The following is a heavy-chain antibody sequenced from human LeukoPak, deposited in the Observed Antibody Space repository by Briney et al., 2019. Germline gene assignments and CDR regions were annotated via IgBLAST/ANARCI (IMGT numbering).Heavy chain of an antibody. Sequence: GGSLRLSCAASGFTFSNAWMSWVRQAPGKGLEWIGRIKSKTDGGTTDYAAPVKGRFTISRDDSKNTLYLQMNSLKTEDTAVYYSTTDITMVRGVIVWGQGTLVTVSS. V-gene: IGHV3-15*01. CDR3: TTDITMVRGVIV. CDR1: GFTFSNAW. J-gene: IGHJ4*02. D-gene: IGHD3-10*01. CDR2: IKSKTDGGTT.